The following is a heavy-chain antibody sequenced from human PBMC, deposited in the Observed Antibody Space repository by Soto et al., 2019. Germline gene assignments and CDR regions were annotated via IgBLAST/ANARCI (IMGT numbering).Heavy chain of an antibody. V-gene: IGHV3-74*01. Sequence: EVQLVESGGGLVQPGGSLIVSCAASGFTFSSYWMRWVRPAPGKGLVWVSRINNDGSSTSYAESVKGRFTISRDNAKSTLYLEMSSLRAGDTAVYYCARDPLIGETDYGLDVWGQGTTVTVS. J-gene: IGHJ6*02. CDR2: INNDGSST. D-gene: IGHD2-21*01. CDR3: ARDPLIGETDYGLDV. CDR1: GFTFSSYW.